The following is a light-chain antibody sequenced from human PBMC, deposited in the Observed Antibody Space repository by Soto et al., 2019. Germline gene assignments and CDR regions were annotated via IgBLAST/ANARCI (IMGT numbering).Light chain of an antibody. CDR1: QSISSW. CDR2: DAS. Sequence: DIQMTQSPSTLSASVGDRVTITCRASQSISSWLAWYQHKPGKAPKVLIYDASSLESGVPSRLSGSGSGTEFTLTISSLQPDDFATYYCQQYKTYYTFGQGTKLEIK. J-gene: IGKJ2*01. V-gene: IGKV1-5*01. CDR3: QQYKTYYT.